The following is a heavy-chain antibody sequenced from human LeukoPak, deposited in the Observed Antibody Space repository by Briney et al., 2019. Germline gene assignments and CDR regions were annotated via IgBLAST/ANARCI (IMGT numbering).Heavy chain of an antibody. J-gene: IGHJ3*02. Sequence: GGSLRLSCTASGLIFSDAWMSWDRQAPGKGRVWVGCIKSESDGGTTDYAAPVKGRFNISRDDSKHTLYLQMNSLTAEDTAVYHCASHRGWELSFYAFDMWGQGTRVTVSS. D-gene: IGHD3-10*01. CDR3: ASHRGWELSFYAFDM. CDR1: GLIFSDAW. V-gene: IGHV3-15*01. CDR2: IKSESDGGTT.